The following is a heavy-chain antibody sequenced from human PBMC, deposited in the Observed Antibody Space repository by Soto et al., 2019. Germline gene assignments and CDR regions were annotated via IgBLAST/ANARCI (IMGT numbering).Heavy chain of an antibody. CDR3: VRGDGGYFDH. CDR1: GYTFTNYG. V-gene: IGHV1-18*01. J-gene: IGHJ4*02. Sequence: QVQLVQSGIEVKKPGASVKVSCKAMGYTFTNYGLSWVRQAPGEGLEWLGWIRAYNGQSKYAHKVQDRVTLTTDTSATTAYLELRSLRSDDTAVYYCVRGDGGYFDHWGQGTLVLVSS. CDR2: IRAYNGQS. D-gene: IGHD3-16*01.